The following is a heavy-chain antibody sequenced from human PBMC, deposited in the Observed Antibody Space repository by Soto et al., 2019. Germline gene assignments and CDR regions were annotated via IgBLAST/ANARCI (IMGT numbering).Heavy chain of an antibody. CDR1: GFTFRNHG. J-gene: IGHJ4*02. CDR2: IWSDGSDS. V-gene: IGHV3-33*01. Sequence: GGSLRLSCAASGFTFRNHGMHWVRQAPGKGLEWVALIWSDGSDSWHADSVKGRFTISRDNSKDTLFLQMSGLRVEDTAVYYCARDLGHCSTVTCFSTYFDYWGQGTLVTVSS. D-gene: IGHD2-15*01. CDR3: ARDLGHCSTVTCFSTYFDY.